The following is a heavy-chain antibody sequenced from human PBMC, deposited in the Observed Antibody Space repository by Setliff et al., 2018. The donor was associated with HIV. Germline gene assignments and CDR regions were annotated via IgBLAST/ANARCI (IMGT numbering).Heavy chain of an antibody. V-gene: IGHV4-61*01. CDR1: GGSVGSGSYY. CDR3: ARGVLITKRVTQTGGYYYYTDV. J-gene: IGHJ6*03. Sequence: SGTLSLTCSVSGGSVGSGSYYWSWIRQSPGKGLEWLGYIYYSGSTTYNPSLKSRVTISIDTSNNQISLRLSSVTAADTAVYYCARGVLITKRVTQTGGYYYYTDVWGKGTTVTV. CDR2: IYYSGST. D-gene: IGHD2-21*02.